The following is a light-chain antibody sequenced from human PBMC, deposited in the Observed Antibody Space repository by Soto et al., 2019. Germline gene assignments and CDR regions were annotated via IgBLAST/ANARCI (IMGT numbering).Light chain of an antibody. CDR2: AAS. V-gene: IGKV3-20*01. CDR1: QSVSSYY. Sequence: EIVLTQSPGTLSLSPGERATLSCRASQSVSSYYLAWYQQKPGQAPRLLIYAASSRATGIPDRFSGGGSGTDFTLTISRLEPEDFAVYYCQQYHNLWTFGQGTKVDIK. CDR3: QQYHNLWT. J-gene: IGKJ1*01.